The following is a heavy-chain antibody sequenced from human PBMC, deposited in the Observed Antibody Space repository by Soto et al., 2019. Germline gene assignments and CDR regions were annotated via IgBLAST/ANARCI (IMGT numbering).Heavy chain of an antibody. Sequence: QVQLVESGGGVVQPGRSLRLSCAASGFTFSSYGMHWVRQAPGKGLEWVAVISYDGSNKYYADSVKGRFTISRDNSKNTLYLQMNSLRAEDTAVYYCAREVGDYYYYGMDVWGQGTTVTVSS. V-gene: IGHV3-30*03. CDR2: ISYDGSNK. J-gene: IGHJ6*02. CDR1: GFTFSSYG. CDR3: AREVGDYYYYGMDV.